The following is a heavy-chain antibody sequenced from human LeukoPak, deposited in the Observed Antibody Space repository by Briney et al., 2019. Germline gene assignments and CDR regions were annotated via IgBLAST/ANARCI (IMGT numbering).Heavy chain of an antibody. CDR1: GFTFSSYG. D-gene: IGHD2-2*01. CDR3: ARGRYCSSTSCYEGDDAFDI. J-gene: IGHJ3*02. V-gene: IGHV3-30*02. Sequence: GGSLRLSCAASGFTFSSYGMHWVRQAPGKGLEWVAFIRYDGSNKYYADSVKGRFTISRDNSKNTLYLQMNSLRAEDTAVYYCARGRYCSSTSCYEGDDAFDIWGQGTMVTVSS. CDR2: IRYDGSNK.